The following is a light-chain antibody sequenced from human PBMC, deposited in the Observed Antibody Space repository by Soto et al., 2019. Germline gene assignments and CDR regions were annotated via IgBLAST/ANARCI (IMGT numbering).Light chain of an antibody. J-gene: IGKJ5*01. CDR1: QPASSNF. V-gene: IGKV3-20*01. Sequence: ELVFTQSPGTLCLSPGESAALSCRASQPASSNFLAWYQQKPGQAPRLLIYGVSSRASGIPDRFFGSGSGTDFTLTINRLEPEDFAVYYRQQYTNSPITFGQGTRLEIK. CDR3: QQYTNSPIT. CDR2: GVS.